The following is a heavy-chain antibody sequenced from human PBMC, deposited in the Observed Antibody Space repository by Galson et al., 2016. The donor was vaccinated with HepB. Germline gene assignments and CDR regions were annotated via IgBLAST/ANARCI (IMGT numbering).Heavy chain of an antibody. D-gene: IGHD1-26*01. CDR1: GFTFSSYG. CDR3: ARGSYWLLQHGDYFDY. Sequence: SLRLSCAASGFTFSSYGMNWVRQAPGKGLEWVSYISGSSTIYYADSVKGRFIISRDNAKNSLYLQMNSLRDEDTAVYYCARGSYWLLQHGDYFDYWGQGTLVTVSS. V-gene: IGHV3-48*02. J-gene: IGHJ4*02. CDR2: ISGSSTI.